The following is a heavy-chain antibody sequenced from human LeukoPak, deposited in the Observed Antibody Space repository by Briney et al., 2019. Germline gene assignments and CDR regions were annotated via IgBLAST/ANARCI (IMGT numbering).Heavy chain of an antibody. CDR2: MSYDGSNE. CDR3: ATDLLGYRSSTTCYDKVPAY. D-gene: IGHD2-2*01. V-gene: IGHV3-30-3*01. J-gene: IGHJ4*02. CDR1: GFTFSTYA. Sequence: GGSLRLSCAASGFTFSTYALHWVRQAPGKGLEWVTFMSYDGSNEYYADSVKGRFTISRDNSKNTLYLQMNSLRPEDTAIYYCATDLLGYRSSTTCYDKVPAYWGQGTLVTVSS.